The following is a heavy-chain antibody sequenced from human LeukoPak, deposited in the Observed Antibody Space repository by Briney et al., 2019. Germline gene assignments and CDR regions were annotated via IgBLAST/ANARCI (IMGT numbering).Heavy chain of an antibody. V-gene: IGHV4-34*01. J-gene: IGHJ5*02. Sequence: SETLSLTCAVYGGSFSGYYWSWIRQPPGKGLEWIGEINHSGSTNYNPSLKSRVTISVDTSKSQFSLKLSSVTAADTAVYYCARRRVLRFLEWLSRWFDPWGQGTLVTVSS. CDR1: GGSFSGYY. CDR3: ARRRVLRFLEWLSRWFDP. D-gene: IGHD3-3*01. CDR2: INHSGST.